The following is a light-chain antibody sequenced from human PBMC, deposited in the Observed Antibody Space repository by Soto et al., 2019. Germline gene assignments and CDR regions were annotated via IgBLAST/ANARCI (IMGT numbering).Light chain of an antibody. CDR1: QSVSSY. CDR2: DAS. CDR3: HQRASWPLT. J-gene: IGKJ5*01. Sequence: EMVLTQSPATLSLSPGERATLSCRASQSVSSYLAWYQQKPGQAPRLLIYDASNRATGIPARFSGSGSGTDFTLTISSLEPEDFAVYYCHQRASWPLTFGQGTRLEIK. V-gene: IGKV3-11*01.